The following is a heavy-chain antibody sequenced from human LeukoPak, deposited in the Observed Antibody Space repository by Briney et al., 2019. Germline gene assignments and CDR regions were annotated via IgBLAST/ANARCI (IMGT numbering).Heavy chain of an antibody. CDR2: ISSDGGST. CDR3: AKIVWKSLVVPYYFED. J-gene: IGHJ4*02. V-gene: IGHV3-23*01. CDR1: GFTFINFA. D-gene: IGHD3-22*01. Sequence: GGSLRLSCAASGFTFINFAMSWVRQAPGKGLEWVSAISSDGGSTYYADSVKGRFTISRDSSKNTLFLQMNSLRAEDTAVYYCAKIVWKSLVVPYYFEDWGQGTLVTVSS.